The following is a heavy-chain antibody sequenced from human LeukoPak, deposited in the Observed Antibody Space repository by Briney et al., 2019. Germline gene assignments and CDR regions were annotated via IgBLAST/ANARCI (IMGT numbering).Heavy chain of an antibody. CDR3: ARDPSSWYYYYMDV. CDR1: GFTFSSYS. CDR2: ISRSSSTI. V-gene: IGHV3-48*01. Sequence: GGSLRLSCAASGFTFSSYSMNWVRQAPGKGLEWVSYISRSSSTIYYADSVKGRFTISRDNAKNSLYLQMNSLRAEDTAVYYYARDPSSWYYYYMDVWGKGTTVTVSS. J-gene: IGHJ6*03. D-gene: IGHD6-13*01.